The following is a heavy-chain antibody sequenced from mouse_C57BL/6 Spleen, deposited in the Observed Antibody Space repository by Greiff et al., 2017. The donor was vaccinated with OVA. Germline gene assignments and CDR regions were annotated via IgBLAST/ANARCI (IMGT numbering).Heavy chain of an antibody. Sequence: QVQLQQPGAELVMPGASVTLSCKASGYTFTSYWMHWVKQRPGQGLEWIGEIDPSDSYSNYNQKFKGKSTLTVDKSSSTAYMQLSSLTSEDSAVYDGARIYYENDFDYWGKGTTLTVSS. CDR1: GYTFTSYW. CDR3: ARIYYENDFDY. CDR2: IDPSDSYS. J-gene: IGHJ2*01. D-gene: IGHD1-1*01. V-gene: IGHV1-69*01.